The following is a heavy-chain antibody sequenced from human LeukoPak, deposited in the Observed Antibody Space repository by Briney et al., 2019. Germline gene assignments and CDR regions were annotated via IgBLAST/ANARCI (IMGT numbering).Heavy chain of an antibody. CDR3: ARDLPWFDP. J-gene: IGHJ5*02. CDR2: ISYDGSNK. V-gene: IGHV3-30-3*01. Sequence: PGRSLRLSCAASGFTFSSYAMHWVRQAPGKGLEWVAVISYDGSNKYYADSVKGRFTISRDNSKNTLYLQMNSLRAEDTAVYYCARDLPWFDPWGQGTLVTVPS. CDR1: GFTFSSYA.